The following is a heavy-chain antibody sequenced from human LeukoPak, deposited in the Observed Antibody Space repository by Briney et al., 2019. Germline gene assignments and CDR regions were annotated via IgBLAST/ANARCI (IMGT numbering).Heavy chain of an antibody. Sequence: SETLSLTCAVYGGSFSGYYWSWIRQPPGKGLEWIGEINHSGSTNYNPSLKSRVTISVDTSKNQFSLKLSSVTAADTAVYYCARPKIQYSSSWYYMDVWGKGTTVTVSS. D-gene: IGHD6-13*01. V-gene: IGHV4-34*01. CDR2: INHSGST. J-gene: IGHJ6*03. CDR1: GGSFSGYY. CDR3: ARPKIQYSSSWYYMDV.